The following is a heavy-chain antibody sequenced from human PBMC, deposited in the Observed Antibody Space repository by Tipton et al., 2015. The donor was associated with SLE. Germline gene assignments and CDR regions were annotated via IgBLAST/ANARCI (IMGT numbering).Heavy chain of an antibody. J-gene: IGHJ4*02. D-gene: IGHD6-13*01. Sequence: TLSLTCTVSGGSISSGSYYWXWIRQPAGKGLEWIGRIYTSGSTNYNPSLKSRVTISVDTSKNQFSLKLSSVTAADTAVYYCARERLYSSSWFSDWGQGTLVTVSS. CDR1: GGSISSGSYY. CDR3: ARERLYSSSWFSD. CDR2: IYTSGST. V-gene: IGHV4-61*02.